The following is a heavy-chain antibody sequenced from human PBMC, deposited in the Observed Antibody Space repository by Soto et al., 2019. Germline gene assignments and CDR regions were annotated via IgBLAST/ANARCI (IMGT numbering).Heavy chain of an antibody. Sequence: EVQLVESGGGLVPPGGSLRLSCAASGVGFSTSWMSWVRQAPGKGLEWVGRILSKNDGGTTDYPAPVKGRFIISRDDSKNELYLQMNGLKTEDTAVYYCSTYDYVWGTYRVRWAYWGQGTLVTVSS. CDR2: ILSKNDGGTT. CDR3: STYDYVWGTYRVRWAY. CDR1: GVGFSTSW. J-gene: IGHJ4*02. D-gene: IGHD3-16*02. V-gene: IGHV3-15*01.